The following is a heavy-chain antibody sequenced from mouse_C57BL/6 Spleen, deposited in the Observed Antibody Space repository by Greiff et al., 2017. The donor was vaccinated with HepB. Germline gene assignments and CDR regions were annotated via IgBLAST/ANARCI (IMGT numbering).Heavy chain of an antibody. CDR3: ARYIGDGYLWYFDV. Sequence: EVKLVESGGGLVQPGGSLSLSCAASGFTFTDYYMSWVRQPPGKALEWLGFIRNKANGYTTEYSASVKGRFTISSDNSQSILYLQMNALRAEDSATYYCARYIGDGYLWYFDVWGTGTTVTVSS. J-gene: IGHJ1*03. CDR2: IRNKANGYTT. V-gene: IGHV7-3*01. D-gene: IGHD2-3*01. CDR1: GFTFTDYY.